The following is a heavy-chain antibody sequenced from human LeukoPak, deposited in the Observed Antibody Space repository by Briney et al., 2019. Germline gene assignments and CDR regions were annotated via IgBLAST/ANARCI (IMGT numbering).Heavy chain of an antibody. CDR3: ARGPSITMVRGGQWYYYMDV. CDR1: RDTFSNYT. CDR2: MNPSGGST. D-gene: IGHD3-10*01. J-gene: IGHJ6*03. Sequence: GASVKVSCKASRDTFSNYTISWVRQAPGQGLEWMGLMNPSGGSTNYAQKFQGRVTMTRDTSTSTVYMELSSLRSEDTAVYYCARGPSITMVRGGQWYYYMDVWGKGTTVTISS. V-gene: IGHV1-46*01.